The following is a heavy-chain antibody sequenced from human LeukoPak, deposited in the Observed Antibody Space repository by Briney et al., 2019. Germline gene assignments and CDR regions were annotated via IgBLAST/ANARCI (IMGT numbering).Heavy chain of an antibody. CDR3: ASSGTTVTNLDY. CDR2: INHSGRT. V-gene: IGHV4-34*01. D-gene: IGHD4-11*01. J-gene: IGHJ4*02. CDR1: GGSFSGYY. Sequence: SETLSLTCAVYGGSFSGYYWSWIRQPPGKGLEWIGEINHSGRTNYNPSLKSRVTISVDKSKNQFSLKLSSVTAADTAVYYCASSGTTVTNLDYWGQGTLVTVSS.